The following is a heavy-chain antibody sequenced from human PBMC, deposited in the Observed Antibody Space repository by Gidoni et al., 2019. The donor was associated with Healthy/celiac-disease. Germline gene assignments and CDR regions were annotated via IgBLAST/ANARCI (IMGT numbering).Heavy chain of an antibody. J-gene: IGHJ6*02. V-gene: IGHV5-10-1*01. Sequence: EVQLVQSGAEVKKPGASLRISCKGSGYSFTSYWISWVRQMPGKGLEWMGRIDPSDSYTNYSPSFQGHVTISADKSISTAYLQWSSLKASDTAMYYCARHLIDRYCSSTSCYAYYYYGMDVWGQGTTVTVSS. CDR2: IDPSDSYT. CDR3: ARHLIDRYCSSTSCYAYYYYGMDV. CDR1: GYSFTSYW. D-gene: IGHD2-2*01.